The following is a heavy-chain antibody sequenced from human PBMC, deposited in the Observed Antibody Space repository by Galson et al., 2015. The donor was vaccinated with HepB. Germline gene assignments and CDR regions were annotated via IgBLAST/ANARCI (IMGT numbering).Heavy chain of an antibody. D-gene: IGHD1-26*01. CDR3: ARAGYYRFDY. J-gene: IGHJ4*02. CDR2: INSDGSTI. Sequence: SLRLSCAASGFTFSSDWVHWVRQAPGKGLEWVSRINSDGSTINYADSVKGRFTISRDNAKNTLYLQMDSLRVEDTAVYYCARAGYYRFDYWGQGTLVTVSS. V-gene: IGHV3-74*01. CDR1: GFTFSSDW.